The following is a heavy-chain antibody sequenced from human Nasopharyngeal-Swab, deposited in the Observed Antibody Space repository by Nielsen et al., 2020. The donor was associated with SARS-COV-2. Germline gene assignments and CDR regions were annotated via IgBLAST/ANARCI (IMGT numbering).Heavy chain of an antibody. CDR3: ARTLVRGAADY. CDR2: INHSGST. V-gene: IGHV4-34*01. CDR1: GGSFSGSY. Sequence: SETLSLTCAVYGGSFSGSYWGWIRQPPGKGPEWIAEINHSGSTNYNPSLKSRVTLSVDTSMNQVSLEVSSVTAADTAVYYCARTLVRGAADYWGQGTLVAVSS. J-gene: IGHJ4*02. D-gene: IGHD3-10*01.